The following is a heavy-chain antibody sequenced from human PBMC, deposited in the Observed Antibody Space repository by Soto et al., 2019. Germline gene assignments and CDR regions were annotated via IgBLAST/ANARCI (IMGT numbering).Heavy chain of an antibody. CDR1: GGTFSRYG. J-gene: IGHJ5*02. D-gene: IGHD6-6*01. CDR2: LIPIFGKA. Sequence: SVKVSFKASGGTFSRYGINWVRQAPAQGLEWMGRLIPIFGKANYAQKFQGSVTITADDSTSTAYMGLSSLRSEDTAVYYCARGREYSRTFDPWGQGTLVTVSS. CDR3: ARGREYSRTFDP. V-gene: IGHV1-69*01.